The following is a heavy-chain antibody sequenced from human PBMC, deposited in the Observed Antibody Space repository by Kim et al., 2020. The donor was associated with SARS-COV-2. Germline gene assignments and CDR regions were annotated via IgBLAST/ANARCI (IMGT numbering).Heavy chain of an antibody. CDR1: GFTFSNAW. Sequence: GGSLRLSCAASGFTFSNAWMSWVRQAPGKGLEWVGRIKSKTDGGTTDYAAPVKGRFTISRDDSKNTLYLQMNSLKTEDTAVYYCTTSNIVVVPAAINYYYYGMDVWGQGTTVTVSS. V-gene: IGHV3-15*01. J-gene: IGHJ6*02. D-gene: IGHD2-2*01. CDR3: TTSNIVVVPAAINYYYYGMDV. CDR2: IKSKTDGGTT.